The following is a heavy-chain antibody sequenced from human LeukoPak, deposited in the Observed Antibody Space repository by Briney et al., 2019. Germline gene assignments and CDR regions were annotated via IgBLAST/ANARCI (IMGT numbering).Heavy chain of an antibody. CDR3: ARYDDSSCRYSYFQH. CDR1: GFTFSIYG. J-gene: IGHJ1*01. V-gene: IGHV3-33*01. D-gene: IGHD3-22*01. Sequence: PGGSLRLSCAASGFTFSIYGMHWVRQAPGKGLEWVAVIWSDGSKKYYADSVKGRFTISRDTSKNTLYHQMDRLRAEDSSALYCARYDDSSCRYSYFQHWGQGTLVTVSS. CDR2: IWSDGSKK.